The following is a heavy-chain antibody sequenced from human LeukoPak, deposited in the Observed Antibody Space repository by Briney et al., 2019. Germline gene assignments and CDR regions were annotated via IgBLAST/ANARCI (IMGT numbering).Heavy chain of an antibody. V-gene: IGHV1-46*01. CDR2: INPSGGRS. CDR3: ARDEVAGVYYFDY. CDR1: GYTFTSHY. Sequence: ASVTVSCKASGYTFTSHYMHWVRQAPGQGLEWMGVINPSGGRSNYAQKFQGRLIMTGDTSTGTVYMELSSLRSEDTALYYCARDEVAGVYYFDYWGQGTLVTVSS. J-gene: IGHJ4*02. D-gene: IGHD6-13*01.